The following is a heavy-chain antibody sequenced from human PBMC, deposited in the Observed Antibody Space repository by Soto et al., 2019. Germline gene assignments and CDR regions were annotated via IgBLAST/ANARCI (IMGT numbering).Heavy chain of an antibody. CDR3: AGFAHYYDSSGYYYFDY. D-gene: IGHD3-22*01. Sequence: SETLSLTCTVSGGSISSYYWSWIRQPPGKGLEWIGYIYYSGSTNYNPSLKSRVTISVDTSKNQFSLKLSSVTAADTAVYYCAGFAHYYDSSGYYYFDYTGQGTPVTVSS. J-gene: IGHJ4*02. V-gene: IGHV4-59*01. CDR1: GGSISSYY. CDR2: IYYSGST.